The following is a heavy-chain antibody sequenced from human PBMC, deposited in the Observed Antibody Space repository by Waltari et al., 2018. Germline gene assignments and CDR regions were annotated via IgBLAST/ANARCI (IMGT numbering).Heavy chain of an antibody. J-gene: IGHJ4*02. CDR1: GGSIRRGSYY. Sequence: QVQLQESGPGLVKPSQTLSLTCTVSGGSIRRGSYYWRWIRQPAGKGLEWIGYIYTSGSTNYNPSLKSRVTISVDTSKNQFSLKLSSVTAADTAVYYCARATPIQGAGGYWGQGTLVTVSS. D-gene: IGHD3-10*01. CDR2: IYTSGST. V-gene: IGHV4-61*09. CDR3: ARATPIQGAGGY.